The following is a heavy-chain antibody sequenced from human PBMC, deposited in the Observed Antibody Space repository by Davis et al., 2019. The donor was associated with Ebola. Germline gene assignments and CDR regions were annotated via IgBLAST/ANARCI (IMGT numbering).Heavy chain of an antibody. V-gene: IGHV4-39*01. CDR1: GGSISSSSYY. CDR2: IYYSGST. CDR3: ARQAAAALDGLI. Sequence: MPSETLSLTCTVSGGSISSSSYYWGWIRQPPGKGLEWIVSIYYSGSTYYNPSLKSRVTISVDTSKNQFSLKLSSVTAADTAVYYCARQAAAALDGLIWGQGTLVTVSS. J-gene: IGHJ4*02. D-gene: IGHD6-13*01.